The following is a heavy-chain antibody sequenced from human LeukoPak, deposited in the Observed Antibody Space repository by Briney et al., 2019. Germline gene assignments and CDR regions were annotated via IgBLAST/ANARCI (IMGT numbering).Heavy chain of an antibody. Sequence: GGSLRLSCAASGFTFSSCAMSWVRQAPGRGLEWVSAISGSGGSTYYADSVKGRFTISRDNSKNTLYLQMNSLRAEDTALYYCARDGHGVPLDYWGQGTLVTVSP. CDR1: GFTFSSCA. CDR2: ISGSGGST. D-gene: IGHD4-17*01. CDR3: ARDGHGVPLDY. V-gene: IGHV3-23*01. J-gene: IGHJ4*02.